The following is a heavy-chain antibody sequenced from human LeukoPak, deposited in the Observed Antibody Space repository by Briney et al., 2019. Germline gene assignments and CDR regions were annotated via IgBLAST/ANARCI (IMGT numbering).Heavy chain of an antibody. CDR1: GFTLSSYA. Sequence: GGSLRLSCAASGFTLSSYATSWVRQAPGKGLEWVSGISGSGDNTYYADSVKGRFTISRDNSKNTLYVQVNSLGTEDTAAYYCAKGSYYDSSGSFYFDYWGQGTLVTVSS. J-gene: IGHJ4*02. CDR3: AKGSYYDSSGSFYFDY. V-gene: IGHV3-23*01. D-gene: IGHD3-22*01. CDR2: ISGSGDNT.